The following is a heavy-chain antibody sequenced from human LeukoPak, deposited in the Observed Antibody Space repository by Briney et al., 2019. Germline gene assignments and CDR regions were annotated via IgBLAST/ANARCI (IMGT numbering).Heavy chain of an antibody. D-gene: IGHD6-13*01. Sequence: SETLSLTCTVSGGSISSYYWSWIRQPPGKGLEWIGYIYYSGSTNYNPSLKSRVTISVDTSKNQFSLKLSSVTAADTAVYYCARVYYSNSYDYWYFDLWGRGTLVTVSS. J-gene: IGHJ2*01. CDR2: IYYSGST. CDR3: ARVYYSNSYDYWYFDL. CDR1: GGSISSYY. V-gene: IGHV4-59*01.